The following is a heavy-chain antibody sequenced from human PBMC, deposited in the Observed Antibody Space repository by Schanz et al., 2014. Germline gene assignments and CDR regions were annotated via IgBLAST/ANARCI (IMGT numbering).Heavy chain of an antibody. CDR2: INGSSSRT. Sequence: EVQLLESGGTVVQPGGSLRVSCAASGFVFRTFAMYWVRQAPGKGLEWVSAINGSSSRTYYADSVKGRFTIARDNSKNTLFLKMDRRRDEAAAVYYCMNVGGKTAHYFDHWGQGTLVTVAS. CDR3: MNVGGKTAHYFDH. D-gene: IGHD1-26*01. V-gene: IGHV3-23*01. CDR1: GFVFRTFA. J-gene: IGHJ4*02.